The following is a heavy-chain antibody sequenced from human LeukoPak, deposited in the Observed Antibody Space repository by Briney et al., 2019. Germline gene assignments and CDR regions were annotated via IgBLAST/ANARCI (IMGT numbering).Heavy chain of an antibody. V-gene: IGHV4-34*01. Sequence: NPSETLSLTCAVYGGSFSGYYWSWIRQPPGKGLEWIGEINHSGSTNYNPSLKSRVTISVDTSKNQFPLKLSSVTAADTAVYYCARALHLDYWGQGTLVTVSS. CDR3: ARALHLDY. J-gene: IGHJ4*02. CDR1: GGSFSGYY. CDR2: INHSGST.